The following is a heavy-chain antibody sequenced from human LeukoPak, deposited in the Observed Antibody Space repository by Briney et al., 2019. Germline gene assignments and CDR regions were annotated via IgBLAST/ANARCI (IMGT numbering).Heavy chain of an antibody. D-gene: IGHD5-12*01. CDR2: INPNSGGT. J-gene: IGHJ4*02. CDR3: ARDPIGYVDPYYFDY. V-gene: IGHV1-2*02. CDR1: GYTFTGYY. Sequence: ASVKVSCKASGYTFTGYYMHWVRQAPGQGLEWMGWINPNSGGTNYAQKFQGRVTMTRDTSISTAYMELSRLRSDDTAVYYCARDPIGYVDPYYFDYWGQGTLVTVSS.